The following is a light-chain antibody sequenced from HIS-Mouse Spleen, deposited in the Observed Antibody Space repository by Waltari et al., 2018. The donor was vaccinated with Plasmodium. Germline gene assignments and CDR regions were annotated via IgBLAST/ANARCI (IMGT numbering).Light chain of an antibody. V-gene: IGKV1-39*01. CDR1: QSISSY. Sequence: DIQMTQSPSYLSASVGDRVTITCRARQSISSYLNWYQQKPGKAPKLLIYAASSLQSGVPSRFSGSGSGTDFTLTISSRQPEDFATYYCQQSYSTPYTFGQGTKLEIK. J-gene: IGKJ2*01. CDR2: AAS. CDR3: QQSYSTPYT.